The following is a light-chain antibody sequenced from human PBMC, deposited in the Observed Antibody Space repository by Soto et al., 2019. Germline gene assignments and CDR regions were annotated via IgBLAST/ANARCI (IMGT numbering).Light chain of an antibody. CDR2: YVT. CDR1: NSDIGAYNY. CDR3: SSFTNSDSYV. J-gene: IGLJ1*01. V-gene: IGLV2-14*03. Sequence: QSALTQPASVSGSPGQSITISCTGTNSDIGAYNYVSWYQQHPGKAPELMIYYVTSRPSGVSYRFSGSKSGNTASLTISGLQAEDEADYYCSSFTNSDSYVFGTGTKVT.